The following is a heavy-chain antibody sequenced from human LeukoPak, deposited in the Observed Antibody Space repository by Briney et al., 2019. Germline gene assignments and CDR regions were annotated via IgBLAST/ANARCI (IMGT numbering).Heavy chain of an antibody. CDR2: IYHSGST. Sequence: SETLSLTCAVSGYSISSGYYWGWIRQPPGKGLEWIGSIYHSGSTYYNPSLKSRVTISVDTSKNQFSLKLSSVTAADTAVYYCARGATGQLLDWFDPWGQGTLVTVSS. J-gene: IGHJ5*02. V-gene: IGHV4-38-2*01. D-gene: IGHD2-2*01. CDR3: ARGATGQLLDWFDP. CDR1: GYSISSGYY.